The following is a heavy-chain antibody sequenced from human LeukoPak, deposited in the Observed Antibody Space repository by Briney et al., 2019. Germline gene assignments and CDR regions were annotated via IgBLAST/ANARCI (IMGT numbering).Heavy chain of an antibody. D-gene: IGHD3-22*01. J-gene: IGHJ4*02. V-gene: IGHV1-18*01. CDR1: GGTFSTYT. CDR3: ARLDYYDSSGYPLPFDY. Sequence: EASVKVSCKASGGTFSTYTISWVRQAPGQGLEWMGWISAYNGNTNYAQKLQGRVTMTTDTSTSTAYMELRSLRSDDTAVYYCARLDYYDSSGYPLPFDYWGQGTLVTVSS. CDR2: ISAYNGNT.